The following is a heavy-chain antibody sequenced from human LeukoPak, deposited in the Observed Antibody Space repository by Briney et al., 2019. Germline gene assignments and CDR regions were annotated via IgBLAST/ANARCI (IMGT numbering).Heavy chain of an antibody. J-gene: IGHJ5*01. CDR2: INHSGST. CDR1: GGSFSGYY. Sequence: KTSETLSLTCAVYGGSFSGYYWSWIRQPPGKGLEWIGEINHSGSTNYNPSLKSRVTISLDMSKNQFSLRLSSVTAADTAVYYCARHEFASPFDSWGQGTLVTVSS. V-gene: IGHV4-34*01. CDR3: ARHEFASPFDS. D-gene: IGHD2-21*01.